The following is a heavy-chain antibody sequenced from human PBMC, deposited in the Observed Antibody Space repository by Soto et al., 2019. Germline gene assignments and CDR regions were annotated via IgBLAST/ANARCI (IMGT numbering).Heavy chain of an antibody. J-gene: IGHJ6*02. Sequence: SQILSLTFAVYGESFSGYYWSWIRQPPGKGLEWIGEINHSGSTNYNPSPTSRVTISVDTSKNQFSLKLSSVTAADTAIYYCATENVEMSAPYRMDVWAQGTAVCVSS. CDR3: ATENVEMSAPYRMDV. V-gene: IGHV4-34*01. CDR2: INHSGST. D-gene: IGHD1-26*01. CDR1: GESFSGYY.